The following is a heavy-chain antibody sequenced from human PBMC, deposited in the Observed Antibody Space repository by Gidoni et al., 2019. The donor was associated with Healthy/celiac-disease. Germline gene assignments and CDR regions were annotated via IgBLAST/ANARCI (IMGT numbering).Heavy chain of an antibody. V-gene: IGHV1-69*01. CDR3: ASVSSSWLHAFDI. J-gene: IGHJ3*02. Sequence: QVQLVQSGAEVKKPGSAVKVSCKASGSTFSSYAISWVRQAPGHGIEWMGGIIPIFGTANNAKKFPGRVTMTADESTSTAYLELSSLRSEHTALSYCASVSSSWLHAFDIWGQVTMVTVSS. CDR2: IIPIFGTA. CDR1: GSTFSSYA. D-gene: IGHD6-13*01.